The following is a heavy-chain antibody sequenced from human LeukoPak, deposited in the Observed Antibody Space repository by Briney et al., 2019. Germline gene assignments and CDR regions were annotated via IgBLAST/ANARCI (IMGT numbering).Heavy chain of an antibody. CDR2: TYYRSKWYT. CDR1: GDSVSSNSAA. CDR3: ARITGTGSFDY. D-gene: IGHD1-1*01. J-gene: IGHJ4*02. V-gene: IGHV6-1*01. Sequence: SQTPSLTCAISGDSVSSNSAAWIWIRQSPSRGLEWLGRTYYRSKWYTDYALSVRGRITITPDTSKSQFSLQLNSVTPEDTAVYYCARITGTGSFDYWGQGILVTVSP.